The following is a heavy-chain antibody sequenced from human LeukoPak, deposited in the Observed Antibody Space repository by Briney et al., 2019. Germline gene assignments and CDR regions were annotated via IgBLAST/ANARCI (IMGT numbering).Heavy chain of an antibody. V-gene: IGHV3-15*01. Sequence: KPGGSLRLSCAASGFTFSNAWMSWVRQAPGKGLEWVGRIKSKTDGGTTDYAAPVKGRFTVSRDDSKNTLYLQMDSLKTEDTAVYYCTTVSLVVADSATKNPWGQGTLVIVSS. J-gene: IGHJ5*02. D-gene: IGHD2-15*01. CDR1: GFTFSNAW. CDR3: TTVSLVVADSATKNP. CDR2: IKSKTDGGTT.